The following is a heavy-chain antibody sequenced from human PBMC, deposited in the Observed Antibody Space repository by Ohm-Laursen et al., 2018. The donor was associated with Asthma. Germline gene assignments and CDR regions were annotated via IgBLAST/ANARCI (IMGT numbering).Heavy chain of an antibody. CDR3: AREWGGMDV. CDR2: ISSSSSTI. CDR1: EFTFSLYS. D-gene: IGHD3-16*01. V-gene: IGHV3-48*01. Sequence: SLRLSCTASEFTFSLYSMNWVRQAPGKGLEWVSYISSSSSTIYYAYSVKGRFTISRDNAKNSLYLQMNKLIAEDAAIYYCAREWGGMDVWGQGTTVTVSS. J-gene: IGHJ6*02.